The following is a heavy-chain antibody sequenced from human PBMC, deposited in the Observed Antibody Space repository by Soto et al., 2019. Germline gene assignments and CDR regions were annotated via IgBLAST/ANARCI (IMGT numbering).Heavy chain of an antibody. CDR1: GFTFSHYP. Sequence: EVQVSESGGGLVQPGGSLRLSCATSGFTFSHYPMNWVRQAPGKGLEWVSGISAGGDRTYYADSVKGRFTIFRDNSKNSVSLQMNSLRVEDTAVYSCARQVWGQGTLVTVSS. CDR2: ISAGGDRT. CDR3: ARQV. J-gene: IGHJ4*02. V-gene: IGHV3-23*01.